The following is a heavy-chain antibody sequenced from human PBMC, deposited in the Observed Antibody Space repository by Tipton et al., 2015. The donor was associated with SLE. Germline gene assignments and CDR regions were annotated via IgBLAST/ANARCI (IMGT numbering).Heavy chain of an antibody. CDR2: INHSGSS. CDR1: GGSFSDYY. D-gene: IGHD3-3*02. Sequence: TLSLTCTVYGGSFSDYYWSWIRQPPGRGLEWIGEINHSGSSDYNPSLKSRVTISVDTSKNQISLKVRSVTDADTAVYYCARGPPFMEWERNWFDPWGQGTQVTVSS. CDR3: ARGPPFMEWERNWFDP. V-gene: IGHV4-34*01. J-gene: IGHJ5*02.